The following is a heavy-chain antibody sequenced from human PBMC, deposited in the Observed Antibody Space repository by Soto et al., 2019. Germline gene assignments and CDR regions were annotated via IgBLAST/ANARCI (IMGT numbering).Heavy chain of an antibody. J-gene: IGHJ6*03. V-gene: IGHV3-33*01. CDR2: IWYDGSNK. D-gene: IGHD3-16*02. Sequence: QVQLVESGGGVVQPGRSLRLSCAASGFTFSSYGMHWVRQAPGKGLEWVAVIWYDGSNKYYADSVKGRFTISRDNSKNTLYLQMNSLRAEDTAVYSCARGRLRELSWGDNYYYYMDVWGKGTTVTVSS. CDR3: ARGRLRELSWGDNYYYYMDV. CDR1: GFTFSSYG.